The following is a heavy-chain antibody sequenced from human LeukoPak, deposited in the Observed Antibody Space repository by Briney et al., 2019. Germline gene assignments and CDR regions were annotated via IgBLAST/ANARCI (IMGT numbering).Heavy chain of an antibody. V-gene: IGHV4-61*02. CDR1: GGSISSGSYY. CDR3: ARGLREAYSSGWSAPPTDAFDI. Sequence: PSQTLSLTCSVSGGSISSGSYYWSWIRQPAGKGLEWIGRIYTSGSTNYNPSLKSRVTISVDTSKNQFSLKLSSVTAADTAVYYCARGLREAYSSGWSAPPTDAFDIWGQGTMVTVSS. CDR2: IYTSGST. J-gene: IGHJ3*02. D-gene: IGHD6-19*01.